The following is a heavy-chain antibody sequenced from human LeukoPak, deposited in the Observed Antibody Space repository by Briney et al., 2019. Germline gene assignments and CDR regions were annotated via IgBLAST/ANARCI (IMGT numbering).Heavy chain of an antibody. CDR2: IYYSGST. J-gene: IGHJ3*02. V-gene: IGHV4-59*08. Sequence: SETLSLICTVSGGSISSYYWSWIRQPPGKGLEWIGYIYYSGSTDYNPSLKSRVTISVDTSKNQFSLKLSSVTAADTAVYYCARHLVGATRVDAFDIWGQGTMVTVSS. CDR3: ARHLVGATRVDAFDI. CDR1: GGSISSYY. D-gene: IGHD1-26*01.